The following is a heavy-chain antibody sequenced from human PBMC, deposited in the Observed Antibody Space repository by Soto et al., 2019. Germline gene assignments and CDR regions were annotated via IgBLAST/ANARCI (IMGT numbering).Heavy chain of an antibody. CDR1: GFSFSTSA. J-gene: IGHJ3*02. V-gene: IGHV3-23*01. D-gene: IGHD2-21*01. CDR2: ISENGGSRGGT. Sequence: GGSLRLSCTASGFSFSTSAMSWVRQAPGQGLEWVASISENGGSRGGTYYADSVKGRFTISRDNSKNTLYLQVDSLRGADSAVYYCASAKAVVIAALGIWGQGTLVTVSS. CDR3: ASAKAVVIAALGI.